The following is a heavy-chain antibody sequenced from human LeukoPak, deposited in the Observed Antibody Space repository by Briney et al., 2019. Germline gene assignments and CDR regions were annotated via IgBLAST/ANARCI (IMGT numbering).Heavy chain of an antibody. D-gene: IGHD3-22*01. J-gene: IGHJ4*02. V-gene: IGHV4-34*01. Sequence: SETLSLTCAVYGGSFSGYYWSWIRQPPGKGLEWIGEINHSGSTNYNPSLKSRVTISVDTSKNQLSLKLSSVTAADTAVYYCARVKDDSSGYYTNEFDYWGQGTLVTVSS. CDR2: INHSGST. CDR3: ARVKDDSSGYYTNEFDY. CDR1: GGSFSGYY.